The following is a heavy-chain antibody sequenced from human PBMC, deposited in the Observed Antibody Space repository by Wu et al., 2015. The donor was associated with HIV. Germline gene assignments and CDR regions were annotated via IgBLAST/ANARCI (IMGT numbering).Heavy chain of an antibody. J-gene: IGHJ6*02. Sequence: QVQLVQSGAEVKKPGSSVKVSCKASGGTFSSYAISWVRQAPGQGLEWMGGIIPIFGTANYAQKFQGRVTITTDESTSTAYMELSSLRSEDTAVYYCARDSSGVDVGAYYYYGMDVWGQGTTVTVSS. D-gene: IGHD6-19*01. CDR3: ARDSSGVDVGAYYYYGMDV. V-gene: IGHV1-69*05. CDR2: IIPIFGTA. CDR1: GGTFSSYA.